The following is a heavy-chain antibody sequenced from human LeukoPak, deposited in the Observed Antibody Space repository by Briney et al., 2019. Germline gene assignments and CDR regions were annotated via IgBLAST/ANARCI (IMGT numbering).Heavy chain of an antibody. Sequence: SETLSLTCTVSGGSISSSSYYWGWIRQPPGKGLEWIGRICASGSTSYNPSLKSRVIISVDTSKNQFSLKLSSVTATDTAVFYCARARGANSEIDYWGQGTLVTVSS. J-gene: IGHJ4*02. D-gene: IGHD4/OR15-4a*01. V-gene: IGHV4-39*07. CDR2: ICASGST. CDR1: GGSISSSSYY. CDR3: ARARGANSEIDY.